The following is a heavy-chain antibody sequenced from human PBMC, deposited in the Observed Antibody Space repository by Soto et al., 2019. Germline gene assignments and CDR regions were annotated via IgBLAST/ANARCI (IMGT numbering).Heavy chain of an antibody. D-gene: IGHD6-6*01. Sequence: ASVKVSCKASGYTFTSYYMHWVRQAPGQGPEWMGIINPSGGSTSYAQKFQGRVTMTRDTSTSTVYMELSSLRSEDTAVYYCAREKGAQAARRTDNWFAPWGQGTLVTVSS. V-gene: IGHV1-46*03. CDR1: GYTFTSYY. CDR3: AREKGAQAARRTDNWFAP. J-gene: IGHJ5*02. CDR2: INPSGGST.